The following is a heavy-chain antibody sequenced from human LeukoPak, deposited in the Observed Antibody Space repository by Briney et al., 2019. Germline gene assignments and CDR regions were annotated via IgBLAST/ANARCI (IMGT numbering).Heavy chain of an antibody. CDR3: ARDNDILTGSDAFDI. Sequence: GRSLRLSCAASGFTFSSYAMHWVRQAPGKGLEWVAVISYDGSNKYYADSVKGRFTISRDNSKNTLYLQMNSLRAEYTAVYYCARDNDILTGSDAFDIWGQGTMVTVSS. CDR1: GFTFSSYA. CDR2: ISYDGSNK. J-gene: IGHJ3*02. D-gene: IGHD3-9*01. V-gene: IGHV3-30-3*01.